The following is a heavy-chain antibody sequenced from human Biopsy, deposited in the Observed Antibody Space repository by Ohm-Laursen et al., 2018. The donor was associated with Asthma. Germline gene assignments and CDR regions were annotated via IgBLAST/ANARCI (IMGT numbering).Heavy chain of an antibody. D-gene: IGHD4-17*01. CDR2: IIPIFDTP. CDR3: VTSGGDYGYFGLDV. J-gene: IGHJ6*02. Sequence: SVKVSCNASGGMFGNYAISWVRQAPGQGLEWMGGIIPIFDTPNYAQKFQGRVTITADESTTTAYMELSSLRSEDTAVYYCVTSGGDYGYFGLDVWGQGTTVTVSS. CDR1: GGMFGNYA. V-gene: IGHV1-69*13.